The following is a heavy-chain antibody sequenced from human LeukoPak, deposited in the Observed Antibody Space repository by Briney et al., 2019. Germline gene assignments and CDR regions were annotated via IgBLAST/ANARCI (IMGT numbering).Heavy chain of an antibody. CDR2: IYYSGRT. CDR3: ARDPERGDGYGFDI. D-gene: IGHD3-10*01. CDR1: GDSLSSHY. V-gene: IGHV4-59*11. J-gene: IGHJ3*02. Sequence: SETLSLTCAVSGDSLSSHYWNWNRQPPGKGLGWIGYIYYSGRTDYNPSVKSRVAISVDRSMNQFFLSLSSVTAADTAVYYCARDPERGDGYGFDIWGQGTTVTVSS.